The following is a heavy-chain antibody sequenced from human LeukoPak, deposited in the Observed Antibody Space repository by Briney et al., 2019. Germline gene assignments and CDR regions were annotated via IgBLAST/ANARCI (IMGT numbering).Heavy chain of an antibody. D-gene: IGHD4-17*01. J-gene: IGHJ4*02. CDR3: ARGYPRLRSPRGYFDY. CDR1: GYTFTGYY. Sequence: ASVKVSCKASGYTFTGYYMHWVRQAPGQGLEWMGWINPNSGGTNYAQKFQGRVTMTRDTSISTAYMELSRVRSDDTAVYYCARGYPRLRSPRGYFDYWGQGTLVTVSS. V-gene: IGHV1-2*02. CDR2: INPNSGGT.